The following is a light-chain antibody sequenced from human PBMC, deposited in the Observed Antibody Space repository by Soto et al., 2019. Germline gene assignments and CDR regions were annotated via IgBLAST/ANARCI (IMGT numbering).Light chain of an antibody. CDR1: SIGSKS. CDR3: QVWDSSSDHYV. J-gene: IGLJ1*01. Sequence: SYALTQPHSPSAAPRQAARNTRVGNSIGSKSVHWHQQKPGQAHMLVVSDDSDPPSGIPARLSGSNSGNTATLTVSRVDAGDEADDYCQVWDSSSDHYVFGTGTKVT. V-gene: IGLV3-21*02. CDR2: DDS.